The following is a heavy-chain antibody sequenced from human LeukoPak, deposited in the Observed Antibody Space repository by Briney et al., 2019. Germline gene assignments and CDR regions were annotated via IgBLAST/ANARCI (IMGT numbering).Heavy chain of an antibody. J-gene: IGHJ6*03. D-gene: IGHD3-10*01. Sequence: PGGSLRLSCTASGFTFGDYAMSWVRQAPGKGLEWVGFIRSKVYGGTTEYAASVKGRFTISRDDSKSIAYLQMNSLKTEDTAVYYCAREGYYGSGRVYYYYMDVWGKGTTVTVSS. CDR2: IRSKVYGGTT. CDR1: GFTFGDYA. CDR3: AREGYYGSGRVYYYYMDV. V-gene: IGHV3-49*04.